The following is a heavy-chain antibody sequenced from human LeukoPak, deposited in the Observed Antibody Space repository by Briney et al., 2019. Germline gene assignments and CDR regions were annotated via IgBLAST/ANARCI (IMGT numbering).Heavy chain of an antibody. J-gene: IGHJ4*02. Sequence: GESLRLSCAASGFPFSTYWMSWVRQAPGKGLEWVANINQDGTEKYYVDSVKGRFTISRDYAKNSLYLQMNSLRAEDTAVYYCATHEVTVVTRSTFDNWGQGTLVTVSS. CDR3: ATHEVTVVTRSTFDN. V-gene: IGHV3-7*01. D-gene: IGHD4-23*01. CDR2: INQDGTEK. CDR1: GFPFSTYW.